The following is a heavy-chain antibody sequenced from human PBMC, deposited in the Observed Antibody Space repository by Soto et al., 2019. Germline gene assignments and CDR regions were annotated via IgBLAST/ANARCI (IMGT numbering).Heavy chain of an antibody. CDR2: IYYSVST. CDR1: GGSISSGGYH. CDR3: ARGVRD. Sequence: QVQLQESGPGLVKPSQTLSLTCTVYGGSISSGGYHWSWIRQHPGKGMEWIGYIYYSVSTSYNPSPKRRVTISEDTSKNQFSMKLSSVTAADTAVYFCARGVRDWGQGTLVTVSS. D-gene: IGHD3-10*01. V-gene: IGHV4-31*03. J-gene: IGHJ4*02.